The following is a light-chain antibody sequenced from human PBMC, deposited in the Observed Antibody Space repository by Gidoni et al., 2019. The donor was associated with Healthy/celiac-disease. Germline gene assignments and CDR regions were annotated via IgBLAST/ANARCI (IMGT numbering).Light chain of an antibody. CDR1: QSVSSSY. J-gene: IGKJ3*01. V-gene: IGKV3-20*01. CDR3: QQYGSSPPLFT. CDR2: VAS. Sequence: EIVLTQSPGTLSLSPGERATLSCRASQSVSSSYLAWYQQKPGQAPRLLIYVASSRATGIPDRFSGSGSGTDFTLTISRLEPEDFAVYYCQQYGSSPPLFTFGPXTKVDIK.